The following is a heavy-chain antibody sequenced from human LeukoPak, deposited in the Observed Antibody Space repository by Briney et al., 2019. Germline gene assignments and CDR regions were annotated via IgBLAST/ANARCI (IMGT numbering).Heavy chain of an antibody. V-gene: IGHV3-48*02. D-gene: IGHD1-26*01. J-gene: IGHJ4*02. CDR3: ARVMYGGISYSVDY. Sequence: GGSLRLSCLASGFTFSGYSMNWVRQAPGKGLEWVSYISISSTTINYAVSVKGRFTISRDNAKNSLYLQMNSLRDEDTAVYYCARVMYGGISYSVDYWGQGTLVTVSS. CDR2: ISISSTTI. CDR1: GFTFSGYS.